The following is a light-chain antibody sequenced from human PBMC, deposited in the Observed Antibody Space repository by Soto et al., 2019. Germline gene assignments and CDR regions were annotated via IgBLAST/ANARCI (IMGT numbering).Light chain of an antibody. CDR1: QHVRTF. Sequence: EVVLTQSPATLSLSPGERATLSCRASQHVRTFLDWYQQKPGQAPRLLIYGASNRATGIPARFSGSGSGTDFTLTISILEPEDFAIYYCQQHSHWPPWTFGQGTRVEIQ. CDR2: GAS. J-gene: IGKJ1*01. V-gene: IGKV3-11*01. CDR3: QQHSHWPPWT.